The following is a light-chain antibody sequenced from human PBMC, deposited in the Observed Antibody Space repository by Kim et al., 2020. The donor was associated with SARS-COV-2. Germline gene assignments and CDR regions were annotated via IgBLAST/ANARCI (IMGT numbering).Light chain of an antibody. CDR1: SLRSSY. Sequence: AFVQTVRITCQGDSLRSSYASWYQQKPGQAPVLVFYGKNNRPSGIPDRFSGSYSGNTASLTITAAQAEDEADYYCNSRESSANHWLFGGGTQLTVL. CDR2: GKN. J-gene: IGLJ3*02. CDR3: NSRESSANHWL. V-gene: IGLV3-19*01.